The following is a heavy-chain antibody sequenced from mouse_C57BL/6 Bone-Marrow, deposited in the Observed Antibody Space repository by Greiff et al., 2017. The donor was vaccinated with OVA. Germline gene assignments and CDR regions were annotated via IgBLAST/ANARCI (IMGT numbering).Heavy chain of an antibody. J-gene: IGHJ3*01. V-gene: IGHV1-74*01. CDR3: AIDGYSPWFAY. D-gene: IGHD2-3*01. CDR1: GYTFTSYW. Sequence: QVQLKQPGAELVKPGASVKVSCKASGYTFTSYWMHWVKQRPGQGLEWIGRIHPSDSDTNYNQKFKGKATLTVDKSSSTAYMQLSSLTSEDSAVYYCAIDGYSPWFAYWGQGTLVTVSA. CDR2: IHPSDSDT.